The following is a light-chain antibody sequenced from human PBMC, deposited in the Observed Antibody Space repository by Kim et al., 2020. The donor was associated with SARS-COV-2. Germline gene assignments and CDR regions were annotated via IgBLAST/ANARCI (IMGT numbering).Light chain of an antibody. Sequence: SPGERATLPCRASQSVSSTYLAWYQQKPGQAPRLLIYAASSRATGIPDRFSGSGSGTDFTLTISRLEPEDCAVFYCQQYATSPRTFGQGTKVDIK. J-gene: IGKJ1*01. V-gene: IGKV3-20*01. CDR1: QSVSSTY. CDR3: QQYATSPRT. CDR2: AAS.